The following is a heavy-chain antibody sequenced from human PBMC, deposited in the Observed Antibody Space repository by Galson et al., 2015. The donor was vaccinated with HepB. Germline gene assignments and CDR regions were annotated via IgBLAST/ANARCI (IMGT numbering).Heavy chain of an antibody. V-gene: IGHV3-15*01. CDR1: GFTFSDAW. Sequence: SLRLSCADSGFTFSDAWMNGVRQARGKGREGVGRSKSKADGETTECSAPVRGRFSISRDDSTNTLYMQLNSLKTEDTAVYYCTTYSNNWYFDQWGQGTLVTVSS. D-gene: IGHD6-13*01. CDR2: SKSKADGETT. J-gene: IGHJ4*02. CDR3: TTYSNNWYFDQ.